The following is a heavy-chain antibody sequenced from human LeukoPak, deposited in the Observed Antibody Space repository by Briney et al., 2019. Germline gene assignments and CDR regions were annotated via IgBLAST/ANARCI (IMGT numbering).Heavy chain of an antibody. CDR3: ARVFDS. J-gene: IGHJ4*02. CDR2: IFYTGKT. V-gene: IGHV4-39*07. Sequence: SENLSPTCTVSGGSVYTSDYYWGWVRQPPGKGPEWIGDIFYTGKTNYNPSLKSRVSISIDTSKNQFSLKLTSVTAADTAVYYCARVFDSWGQGTLVTVSS. CDR1: GGSVYTSDYY.